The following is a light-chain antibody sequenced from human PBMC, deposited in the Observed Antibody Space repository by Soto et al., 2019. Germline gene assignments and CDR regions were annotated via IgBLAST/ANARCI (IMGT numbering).Light chain of an antibody. Sequence: ELVLTQSPGTLSLSPGERATLSCRASQSVSSSYLAWYQQKPGQAPRLLIYGASSRATGIPDRFSGSGSVTDFTLTISRLEPEDFAVYYCHQYRTSLSLTFGGGTKVEIK. J-gene: IGKJ4*01. CDR3: HQYRTSLSLT. V-gene: IGKV3-20*01. CDR2: GAS. CDR1: QSVSSSY.